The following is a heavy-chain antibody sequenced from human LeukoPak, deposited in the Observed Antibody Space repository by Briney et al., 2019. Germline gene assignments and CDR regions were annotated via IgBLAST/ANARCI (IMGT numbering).Heavy chain of an antibody. Sequence: GGSLRLSCEASAFTFSSYWMSWVRQAPGKGLQWIANIRQDGNAKYYVDSVKGRFTISRDNAKKSVYLQMNSLRADDTAVYYCARDGYGDSTGAFDVWGQGTMVTVSS. CDR1: AFTFSSYW. D-gene: IGHD4-17*01. J-gene: IGHJ3*01. V-gene: IGHV3-7*01. CDR2: IRQDGNAK. CDR3: ARDGYGDSTGAFDV.